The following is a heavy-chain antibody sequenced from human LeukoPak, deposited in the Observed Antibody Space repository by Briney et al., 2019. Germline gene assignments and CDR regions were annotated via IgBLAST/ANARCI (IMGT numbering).Heavy chain of an antibody. CDR3: ARLKGTTVTTD. CDR1: GVSFSGYY. D-gene: IGHD4-11*01. Sequence: SETLSLTCAVYGVSFSGYYWSWIRQPPGKGLEWIGEINHSGSTNYNPSLKSRVTISVGTSKNQFSLKLSSVTAADTAVYYCARLKGTTVTTDWGQGTLVTVSS. CDR2: INHSGST. J-gene: IGHJ4*02. V-gene: IGHV4-34*01.